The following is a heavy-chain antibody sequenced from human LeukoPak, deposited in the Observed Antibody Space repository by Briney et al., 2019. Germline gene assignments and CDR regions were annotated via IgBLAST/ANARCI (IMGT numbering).Heavy chain of an antibody. CDR1: GFTFSTYA. CDR3: AKDRGALVVVGSRYFDN. J-gene: IGHJ4*02. D-gene: IGHD2-15*01. Sequence: GGSLRLSCAASGFTFSTYAMSWVRQAPGKGLEWVSGISNSGDRTYYADSVKGRFTISRDNSKNTLLLQMNSLRADDTAVYYCAKDRGALVVVGSRYFDNWGQGTLVSVPS. V-gene: IGHV3-23*01. CDR2: ISNSGDRT.